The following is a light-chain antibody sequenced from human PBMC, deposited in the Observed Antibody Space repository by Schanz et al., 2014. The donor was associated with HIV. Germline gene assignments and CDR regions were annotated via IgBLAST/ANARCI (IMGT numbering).Light chain of an antibody. CDR2: EVT. CDR1: SSDVGDYNY. CDR3: GSYGGSDNMV. Sequence: QSALTQPPSASGSPGQSVTISCTGTSSDVGDYNYVSWYQQHPGKAPKLMIYEVTKRPSGVPDRFSGSKSGNTASLTVSGLQADDEADYYCGSYGGSDNMVFGGGTKLTVL. V-gene: IGLV2-8*01. J-gene: IGLJ3*02.